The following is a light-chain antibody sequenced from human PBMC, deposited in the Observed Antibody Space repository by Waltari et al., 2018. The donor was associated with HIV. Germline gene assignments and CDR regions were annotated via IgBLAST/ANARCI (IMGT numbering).Light chain of an antibody. V-gene: IGLV1-47*01. J-gene: IGLJ2*01. CDR3: AAWDDSLNGVL. CDR2: RNN. Sequence: QSVLPQPPSASGTPGQRVTISCSGSTSNIGNNIVSWYQQLPGTAPKLLISRNNQRPSGVPDRFSGSKSGTSASLASSGLRSEDDADYSCAAWDDSLNGVLFGGGTKVTVL. CDR1: TSNIGNNI.